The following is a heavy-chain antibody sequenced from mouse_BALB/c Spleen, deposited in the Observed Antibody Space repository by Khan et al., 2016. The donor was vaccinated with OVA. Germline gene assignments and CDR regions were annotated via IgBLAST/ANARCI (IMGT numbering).Heavy chain of an antibody. CDR2: ISSDGDYT. D-gene: IGHD4-1*01. V-gene: IGHV5-6*01. CDR3: ASHLTGSFAY. J-gene: IGHJ3*01. Sequence: EVELVESGGDLVKPGGSLKLSCAASGFTFSSYSMSWVRQTPDKRLEWVATISSDGDYTYYPDIVKGRFTISRDNAKNTLYLQMSSLKSEDTAMYYGASHLTGSFAYWGQGTLVTVSA. CDR1: GFTFSSYS.